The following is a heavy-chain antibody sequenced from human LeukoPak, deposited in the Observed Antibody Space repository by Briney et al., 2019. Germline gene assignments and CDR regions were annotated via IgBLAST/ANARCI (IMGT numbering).Heavy chain of an antibody. J-gene: IGHJ5*02. Sequence: GGSLRLSCAASGFTFSSYGMHWVRQAPGKGLEWVAVISYDGSNKYYADSVKGRFTISRDNSKNTLYLQMNSLRAEDTAVYYCAKEGGDDYGDYGDLSYYSWGQGTLVTVSS. CDR2: ISYDGSNK. CDR1: GFTFSSYG. V-gene: IGHV3-30*18. CDR3: AKEGGDDYGDYGDLSYYS. D-gene: IGHD4-17*01.